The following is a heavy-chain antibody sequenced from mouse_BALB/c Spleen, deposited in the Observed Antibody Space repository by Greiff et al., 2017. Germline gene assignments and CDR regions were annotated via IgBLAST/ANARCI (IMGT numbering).Heavy chain of an antibody. Sequence: QVQLQQSGPGLVQPSQSLSITCTASGFSLTSYGVPWVRQSPGKGLEWLGVIWSGGSTAYKAALISRLSISKDNSKSQVFFKMNSLQADDTAIDYCARNSLTAMDYWGQGTSVTVSA. CDR3: ARNSLTAMDY. V-gene: IGHV2-2*01. CDR1: GFSLTSYG. D-gene: IGHD6-2*01. J-gene: IGHJ4*01. CDR2: IWSGGST.